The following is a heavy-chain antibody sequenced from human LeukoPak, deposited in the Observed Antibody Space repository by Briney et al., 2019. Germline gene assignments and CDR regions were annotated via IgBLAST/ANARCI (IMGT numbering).Heavy chain of an antibody. CDR1: GFTFSNYW. J-gene: IGHJ4*02. D-gene: IGHD4-11*01. CDR2: VKPGGTEK. CDR3: FAATTTGDDY. Sequence: GGSLRLSCAAYGFTFSNYWMNWVRQAPGKGLEWVANVKPGGTEKYYVDSVKGRFTISRDNAKISLYLQMNSLRAEDTAIYLRFAATTTGDDYWGQGTLVTVSS. V-gene: IGHV3-7*02.